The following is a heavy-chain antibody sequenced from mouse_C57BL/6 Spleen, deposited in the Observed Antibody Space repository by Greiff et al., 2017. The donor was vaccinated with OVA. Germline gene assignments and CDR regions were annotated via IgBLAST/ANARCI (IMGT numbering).Heavy chain of an antibody. CDR3: ARYGAYYPFAY. Sequence: VQLKQPGAELVKPGASVKMSCKASGYTFTSYWITWVKQRPGQGLEWIGDIYPGSGSTNYNEKFKSKATLTVDTSSSTAYMQLSSLTSEDAAVYYCARYGAYYPFAYWGQGTLVTVSA. D-gene: IGHD2-10*01. J-gene: IGHJ3*01. V-gene: IGHV1-55*01. CDR2: IYPGSGST. CDR1: GYTFTSYW.